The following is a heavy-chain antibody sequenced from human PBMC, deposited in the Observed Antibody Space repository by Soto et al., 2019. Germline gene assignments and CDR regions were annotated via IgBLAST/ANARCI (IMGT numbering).Heavy chain of an antibody. Sequence: QVQLVQSGAEVKKPGSSVKVSCKASGGTFSSYAISWVRQAPGQGLEWMGGIIPIFGTANYAQKFQGRVTSTADKSTSTAYMELSSLRSEDTGVYYCARGVKVQLELHCGMDVWGQGTTVTVSS. V-gene: IGHV1-69*06. CDR3: ARGVKVQLELHCGMDV. D-gene: IGHD1-1*01. J-gene: IGHJ6*02. CDR1: GGTFSSYA. CDR2: IIPIFGTA.